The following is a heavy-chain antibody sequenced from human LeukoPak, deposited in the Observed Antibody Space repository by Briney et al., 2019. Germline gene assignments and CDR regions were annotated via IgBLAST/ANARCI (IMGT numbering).Heavy chain of an antibody. CDR2: IKPDGSQE. CDR1: GLSFSGTW. V-gene: IGHV3-7*01. D-gene: IGHD4/OR15-4a*01. J-gene: IGHJ4*02. CDR3: ASDLNGAGG. Sequence: GGSLRLSCATSGLSFSGTWMTWVRQAPGKGLECVANIKPDGSQEYYLDSVKGRFTVSRDNAKNSLYLQMNSLRVEDTAIYFCASDLNGAGGWSQGTLVTVSS.